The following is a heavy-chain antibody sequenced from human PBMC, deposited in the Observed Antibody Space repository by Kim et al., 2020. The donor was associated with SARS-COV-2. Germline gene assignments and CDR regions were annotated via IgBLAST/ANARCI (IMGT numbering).Heavy chain of an antibody. V-gene: IGHV1-69*13. Sequence: SVKVSCKASGGTFSSYAISWVRQAPGQGLEWMGGIIPIFGTANYAQKFQGRVTITADESTSTAYMELSSLRSEDTAVYYCASNIAAAGHSPRSWFYYGMDVWGQGTTVTVSS. CDR2: IIPIFGTA. CDR1: GGTFSSYA. J-gene: IGHJ6*02. D-gene: IGHD6-13*01. CDR3: ASNIAAAGHSPRSWFYYGMDV.